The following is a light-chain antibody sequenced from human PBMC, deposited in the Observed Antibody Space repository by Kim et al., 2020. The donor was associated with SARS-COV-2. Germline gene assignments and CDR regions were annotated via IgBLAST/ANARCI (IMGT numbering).Light chain of an antibody. CDR1: SSDVGGYNY. CDR3: CSYASSNSVI. J-gene: IGLJ2*01. V-gene: IGLV2-14*03. Sequence: QSALTQPASVSGSPGQSITISCTGTSSDVGGYNYVSWYQHHPGKAPKLMIYDVSKRPSGVSNRFSGSKFGNTASLTISGLQAEDEADYYCCSYASSNSVIFGGGTKLTVL. CDR2: DVS.